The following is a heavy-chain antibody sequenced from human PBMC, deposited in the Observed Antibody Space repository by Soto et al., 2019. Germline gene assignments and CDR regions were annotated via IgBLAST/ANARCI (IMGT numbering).Heavy chain of an antibody. J-gene: IGHJ2*01. D-gene: IGHD3-9*01. Sequence: QEQLVESGGGVVRPGKSLRLSCEASGFNFTYNAMHWVRQAPGKGLEWVAVISFNGRKKFYARSVKGRFTISRDNSKNTLYRQINNLRPGDTAVYYCARDWLRRDDILTPSWNFNLWGQGTLVTAS. V-gene: IGHV3-30*04. CDR1: GFNFTYNA. CDR2: ISFNGRKK. CDR3: ARDWLRRDDILTPSWNFNL.